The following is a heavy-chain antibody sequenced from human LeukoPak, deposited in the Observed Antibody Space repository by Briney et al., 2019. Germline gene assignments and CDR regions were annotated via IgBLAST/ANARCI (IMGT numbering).Heavy chain of an antibody. J-gene: IGHJ6*03. D-gene: IGHD5-24*01. CDR2: IFSSGST. CDR1: GGSISTYF. V-gene: IGHV4-59*08. Sequence: PSETLSLTCTVSGGSISTYFWTWIRQPPGKGLEWIGSIFSSGSTNYNPSLKRRVTISVDTSKNQFSLMLSSVTAADTAVYYCARHVVEMATISRPYYYYMDVWGKGTTVTVSS. CDR3: ARHVVEMATISRPYYYYMDV.